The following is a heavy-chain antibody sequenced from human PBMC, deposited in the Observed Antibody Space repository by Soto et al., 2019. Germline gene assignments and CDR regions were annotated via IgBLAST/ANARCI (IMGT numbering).Heavy chain of an antibody. Sequence: QVQLVQSGAEVKKPGASVKVSCKASGYTFTSYGISSVRQAPGQGLEWMGWISAYNGNTNYAQKLQGRVTMTTDTSTSTAYMELRSLRSDDTAVYYCAREGYYYGSGVHYYYYGMDVWGQGTTVTVSS. CDR3: AREGYYYGSGVHYYYYGMDV. CDR1: GYTFTSYG. D-gene: IGHD3-10*01. V-gene: IGHV1-18*01. J-gene: IGHJ6*02. CDR2: ISAYNGNT.